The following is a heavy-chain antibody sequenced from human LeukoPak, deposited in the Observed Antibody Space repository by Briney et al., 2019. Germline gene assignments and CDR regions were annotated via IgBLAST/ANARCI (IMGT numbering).Heavy chain of an antibody. CDR3: TREGVYSPDPTSYHRLPFDI. CDR1: GYTFTGYY. J-gene: IGHJ3*02. Sequence: ASVKVSCKASGYTFTGYYMHWVRQAPGQGLEWMGWINPNSGGTNYAQKFKGRVTITADKFTNTAHLELSSLRSEDTAVYFCTREGVYSPDPTSYHRLPFDIWGKGTVVIVSS. V-gene: IGHV1-2*02. D-gene: IGHD3-16*02. CDR2: INPNSGGT.